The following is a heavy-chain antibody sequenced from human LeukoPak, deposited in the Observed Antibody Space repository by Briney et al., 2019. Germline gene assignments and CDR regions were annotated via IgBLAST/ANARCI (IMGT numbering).Heavy chain of an antibody. CDR3: ARPLDSSNNYFDY. D-gene: IGHD6-13*01. V-gene: IGHV3-21*01. J-gene: IGHJ4*02. CDR1: GFTFSRNA. Sequence: GVSLRLSCAASGFTFSRNAMNWVRQAPRKGLEWVSFISSSSNYMSYADSVKGRFTISRDNAKNSLYLQMNSLRAEDTAVYYCARPLDSSNNYFDYWGQGTLVTVSA. CDR2: ISSSSNYM.